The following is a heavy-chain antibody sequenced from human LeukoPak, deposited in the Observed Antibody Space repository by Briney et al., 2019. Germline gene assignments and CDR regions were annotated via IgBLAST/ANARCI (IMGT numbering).Heavy chain of an antibody. D-gene: IGHD3-3*01. CDR2: IIPIFGTA. CDR3: ARDRAITIFGVVKARWFDP. V-gene: IGHV1-69*13. Sequence: SVKVSCKASGGTFISYAISWVRQAPGQGLEWMGGIIPIFGTANYAQKFQGRVTITADESTSTAYMELSSLRSEDTAVYYCARDRAITIFGVVKARWFDPWGQGTLVTVSS. J-gene: IGHJ5*02. CDR1: GGTFISYA.